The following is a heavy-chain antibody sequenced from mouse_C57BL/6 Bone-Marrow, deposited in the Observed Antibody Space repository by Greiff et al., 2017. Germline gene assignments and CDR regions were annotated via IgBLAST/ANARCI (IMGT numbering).Heavy chain of an antibody. CDR3: TLYLYFDV. D-gene: IGHD5-1-1*01. Sequence: EVQLQQSGAELVRPGASVKLSCTASGFNIKDDYMHWVKQRPEQGLEWIGWIDPENGDTEYASKFQGKATITADTSSNTASLQLSSLTSEDTAVYYCTLYLYFDVWGTGTTVTVSS. V-gene: IGHV14-4*01. J-gene: IGHJ1*03. CDR1: GFNIKDDY. CDR2: IDPENGDT.